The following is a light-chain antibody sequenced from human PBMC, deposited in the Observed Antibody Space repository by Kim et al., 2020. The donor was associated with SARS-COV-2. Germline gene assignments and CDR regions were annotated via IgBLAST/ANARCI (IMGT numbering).Light chain of an antibody. V-gene: IGLV3-1*01. CDR2: QHT. J-gene: IGLJ1*01. CDR3: QAWDSSTEV. CDR1: KLGDKY. Sequence: SYELTQPPSVSVSPGQTASITCSGSKLGDKYACWYQQKPGQSPVLVIYQHTNRPSGIPERFSGSNSGNTATLTISGTQAMDEADYYCQAWDSSTEVFGTG.